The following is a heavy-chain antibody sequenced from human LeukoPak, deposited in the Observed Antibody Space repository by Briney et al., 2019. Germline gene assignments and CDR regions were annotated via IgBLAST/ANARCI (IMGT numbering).Heavy chain of an antibody. CDR1: GGSISSYY. Sequence: SETLSLTCTVSGGSISSYYWSWIRQPPGKGLEWIGYIYYSGSTNYNPSLKSRVTISVDTSKNQFSLKLSSVTAADTAVYYCARVLSSAGNAFDYWGQGTLVTVSS. J-gene: IGHJ4*02. CDR3: ARVLSSAGNAFDY. D-gene: IGHD6-13*01. CDR2: IYYSGST. V-gene: IGHV4-59*01.